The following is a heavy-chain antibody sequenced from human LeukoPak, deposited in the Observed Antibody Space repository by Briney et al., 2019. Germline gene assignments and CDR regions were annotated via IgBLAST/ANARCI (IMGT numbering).Heavy chain of an antibody. V-gene: IGHV4-39*07. J-gene: IGHJ3*02. D-gene: IGHD3-22*01. CDR1: GGSISSSSYY. CDR3: ARPDSSGYYYYAFDI. CDR2: IYYSGST. Sequence: SETLSLTCSVSGGSISSSSYYWGWIRQPPGKGLEWIGNIYYSGSTYYHPSLNSRVTISVDTSKNQFSLKLSSVTAADTAVYYCARPDSSGYYYYAFDIWGQGTMVTVSS.